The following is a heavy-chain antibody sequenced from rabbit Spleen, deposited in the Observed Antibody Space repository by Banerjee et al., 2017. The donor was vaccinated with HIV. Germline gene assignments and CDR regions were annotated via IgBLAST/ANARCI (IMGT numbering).Heavy chain of an antibody. CDR1: GFSFSSSW. Sequence: QQQLEESGGDLVKPEGSLTLTCTASGFSFSSSWVCWVRQAPGKGLEWIACIHTSSGNTWYASWAKGRFTISKASSTTVTLQMTSLTAADSATYFCARDGDGGSYGHARLWGPGTLVTVS. CDR3: ARDGDGGSYGHARL. V-gene: IGHV1S45*01. J-gene: IGHJ6*01. CDR2: IHTSSGNT. D-gene: IGHD6-1*01.